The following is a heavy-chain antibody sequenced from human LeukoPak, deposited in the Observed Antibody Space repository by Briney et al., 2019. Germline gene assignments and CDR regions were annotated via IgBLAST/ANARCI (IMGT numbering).Heavy chain of an antibody. CDR2: INPSGGST. CDR3: ARVYCSSTSCYREASDI. Sequence: GASVKVSCKASGYTFTSYYMHWVRQAPGQGLEWMGIINPSGGSTSYPQKFQGIVTMTRDTSTSTVYMELSSLRSEDTAVYYCARVYCSSTSCYREASDIWGQGTMVTVSS. J-gene: IGHJ3*02. CDR1: GYTFTSYY. V-gene: IGHV1-46*01. D-gene: IGHD2-2*01.